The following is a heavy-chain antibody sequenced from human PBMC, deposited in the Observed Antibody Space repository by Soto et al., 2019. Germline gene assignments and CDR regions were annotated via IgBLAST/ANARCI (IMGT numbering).Heavy chain of an antibody. J-gene: IGHJ4*02. CDR1: GFTVSNNY. CDR2: IYSGGYT. CDR3: ARHPGGGGY. D-gene: IGHD3-10*01. Sequence: EVQLVESGGGLIQPGGSLRLSCAVSGFTVSNNYMSWVRQAPGKGLEGVSVIYSGGYTAYGDSVKGRFTISRDNSKNTLNLQTNGGGAAAPAVSYGARHPGGGGYWGQGTLVTVSS. V-gene: IGHV3-53*01.